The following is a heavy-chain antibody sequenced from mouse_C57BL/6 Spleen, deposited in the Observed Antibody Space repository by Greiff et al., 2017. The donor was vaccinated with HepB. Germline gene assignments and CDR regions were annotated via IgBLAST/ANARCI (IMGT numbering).Heavy chain of an antibody. CDR2: ISSGGDYI. V-gene: IGHV5-9-1*02. J-gene: IGHJ2*01. CDR3: TRDRVYDYDGGGLFDY. CDR1: GFTFSSYA. Sequence: EVKLMESGEGLVKPGGSLKLSCAASGFTFSSYAMSWVRQTPEKRLEWVAYISSGGDYIYYADTVKGRFTISRDNARNTLYLQMSSLKSEDTAMYYCTRDRVYDYDGGGLFDYWGQGTTLTVSS. D-gene: IGHD2-4*01.